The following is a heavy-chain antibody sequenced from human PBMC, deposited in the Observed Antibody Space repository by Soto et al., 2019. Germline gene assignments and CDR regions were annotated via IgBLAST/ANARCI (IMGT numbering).Heavy chain of an antibody. V-gene: IGHV1-24*01. J-gene: IGHJ3*02. D-gene: IGHD6-13*01. CDR2: FDPEDGET. CDR3: ATDHAPASSSWYFFYAFDI. CDR1: GYTLTELS. Sequence: ASVKVSCKVSGYTLTELSMHWVRQAPGKGLEWMGGFDPEDGETIYAQKFQGRVTMTEDTSTDTAYMELSSLRSEDTAVYYCATDHAPASSSWYFFYAFDIWGQGTMVTVSS.